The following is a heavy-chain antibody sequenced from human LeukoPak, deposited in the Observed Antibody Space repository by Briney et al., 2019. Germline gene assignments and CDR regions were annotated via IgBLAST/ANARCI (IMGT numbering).Heavy chain of an antibody. Sequence: GASVKVSCKASGYTFTNYGISWVRQAPGQGLEWMGWISAYNGNTNYAQKLQGRVTMTTDTSTSTAYMELRSLRSDDTAVYYCARDLVGGYSYIYYGMDVWGQGTTVTVSS. CDR1: GYTFTNYG. CDR2: ISAYNGNT. V-gene: IGHV1-18*01. J-gene: IGHJ6*02. D-gene: IGHD5-18*01. CDR3: ARDLVGGYSYIYYGMDV.